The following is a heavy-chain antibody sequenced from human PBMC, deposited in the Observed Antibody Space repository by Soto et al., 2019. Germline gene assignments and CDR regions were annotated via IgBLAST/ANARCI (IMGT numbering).Heavy chain of an antibody. CDR2: VSPNGQGI. D-gene: IGHD3-10*01. J-gene: IGHJ4*02. CDR3: AKDRDYPRDYFHY. Sequence: GGSLRLSCAASGFSFSRSVVHWLRQAPGKGLEWVSAVSPNGQGIYYADSVRGRFTISRDFSKNTVFLHMDSLRAEDTAVYYCAKDRDYPRDYFHYWGQGTLVTVSS. V-gene: IGHV3-23*01. CDR1: GFSFSRSV.